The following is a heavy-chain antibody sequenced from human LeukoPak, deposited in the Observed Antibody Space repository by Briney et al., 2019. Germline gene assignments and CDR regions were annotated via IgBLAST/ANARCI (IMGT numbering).Heavy chain of an antibody. CDR1: GFTFSTYA. V-gene: IGHV3-21*01. D-gene: IGHD6-13*01. J-gene: IGHJ4*02. CDR2: ISSSSSYI. Sequence: GGSLILSCAASGFTFSTYAMGWVRQAPGKGLEWVSSISSSSSYIYYADSVKGRFTISRDNAKNSLYLQMNSLRAEDTAVYYCAREEVGYSSSWYSWGQGTLVTVSS. CDR3: AREEVGYSSSWYS.